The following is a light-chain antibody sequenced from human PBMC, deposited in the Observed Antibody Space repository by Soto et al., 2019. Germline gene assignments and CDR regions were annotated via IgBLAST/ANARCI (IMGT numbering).Light chain of an antibody. CDR3: QVWDSSSDHVV. J-gene: IGLJ2*01. CDR2: SDT. V-gene: IGLV3-21*04. CDR1: NIGSKS. Sequence: SYVLTQPPSLSVAPGKTASFTCGGTNIGSKSVHWYQQKPGQAPVLVMYSDTDRPSGIPERLSGSNSGSTATLTISRVEAGDEADYYCQVWDSSSDHVVFGGGTKLTVL.